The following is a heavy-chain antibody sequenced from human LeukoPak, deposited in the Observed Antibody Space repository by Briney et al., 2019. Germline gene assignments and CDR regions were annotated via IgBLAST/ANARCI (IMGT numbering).Heavy chain of an antibody. CDR1: GYTLTSYD. V-gene: IGHV1-8*03. J-gene: IGHJ6*03. D-gene: IGHD3-3*01. CDR2: MNPNSGNT. CDR3: ARTYYDFWSGHYYYYYMDV. Sequence: GASVKVSSKASGYTLTSYDINWVRQATGQGLEWMGWMNPNSGNTGYAQKFQGRVTITRNTSISTAYMELSSLRSEDTAVDYCARTYYDFWSGHYYYYYMDVWGKGTTVTVSS.